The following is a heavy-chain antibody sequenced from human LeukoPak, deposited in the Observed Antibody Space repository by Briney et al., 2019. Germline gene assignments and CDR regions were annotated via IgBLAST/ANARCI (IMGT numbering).Heavy chain of an antibody. V-gene: IGHV4-31*03. CDR2: IYYSGST. CDR1: GGSISSGGYF. J-gene: IGHJ4*02. D-gene: IGHD3-22*01. CDR3: ASLSGFYLD. Sequence: SQTLSLTCTVSGGSISSGGYFWSWIRQHPGKGLEWIGYIYYSGSTYYSPSLKSRVTISVDTSKNQFSLKLNSVTAANTAVYYCASLSGFYLDWGQGTLVTVSS.